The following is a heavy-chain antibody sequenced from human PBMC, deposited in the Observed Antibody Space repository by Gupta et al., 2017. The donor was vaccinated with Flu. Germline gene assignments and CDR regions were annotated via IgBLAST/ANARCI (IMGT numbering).Heavy chain of an antibody. CDR3: ARLWTGGLDP. CDR1: GSTFTSYP. CDR2: INADNGDI. J-gene: IGHJ5*02. D-gene: IGHD3/OR15-3a*01. Sequence: QVQLVQSGAEVKKPGASVKLSCKASGSTFTSYPIHWVRQAPGQWLEWMGWINADNGDIKYSQKFQGRLIITGDTSASTAYMELSSLRSADTAVYYCARLWTGGLDPWGQGTLVTVSS. V-gene: IGHV1-3*01.